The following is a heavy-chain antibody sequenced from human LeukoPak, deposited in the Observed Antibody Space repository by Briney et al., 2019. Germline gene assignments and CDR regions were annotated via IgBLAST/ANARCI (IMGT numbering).Heavy chain of an antibody. Sequence: GGSLRLSCAVSGFNVRSNYMSWVRQAPGKGPEWVSVLHSSGDTYYADSVKGRFTISRDNSENTLYLQMNSLRAEDTAIYYCARGKVYYYYDYWGQGTLVTVSS. D-gene: IGHD5/OR15-5a*01. V-gene: IGHV3-53*01. CDR2: LHSSGDT. CDR1: GFNVRSNY. CDR3: ARGKVYYYYDY. J-gene: IGHJ4*02.